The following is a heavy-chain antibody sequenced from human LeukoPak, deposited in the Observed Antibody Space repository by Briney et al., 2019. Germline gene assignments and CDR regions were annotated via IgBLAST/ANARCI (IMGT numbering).Heavy chain of an antibody. D-gene: IGHD6-19*01. CDR3: ARFLGSSGWGNDAFDI. Sequence: PGGSLRLSCAASGFTFSSYAMHWVRQAPGKGLEWVAVISYDGSNKYYGDSVKGRFTISRDNSKNTLYLQMNSLRAEDTAVYYCARFLGSSGWGNDAFDIWGQGTMVIVSS. CDR1: GFTFSSYA. CDR2: ISYDGSNK. V-gene: IGHV3-30*04. J-gene: IGHJ3*02.